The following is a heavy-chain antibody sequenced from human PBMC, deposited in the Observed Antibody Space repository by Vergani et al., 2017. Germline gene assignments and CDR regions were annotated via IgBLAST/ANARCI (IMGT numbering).Heavy chain of an antibody. V-gene: IGHV4-34*01. CDR2: INHIGST. J-gene: IGHJ3*02. CDR1: GGSFSGYY. CDR3: ALGTIFGVGSPIDAFDI. D-gene: IGHD3-3*01. Sequence: QVQLQQWGAGLLKPSETLSLTCAIYGGSFSGYYWSWIRQPPGKGLEWIGEINHIGSTNYNPSLKIRVTISVDTSKNQFSLKLSSGTAADTAVYYCALGTIFGVGSPIDAFDIWSQGTMVTVSS.